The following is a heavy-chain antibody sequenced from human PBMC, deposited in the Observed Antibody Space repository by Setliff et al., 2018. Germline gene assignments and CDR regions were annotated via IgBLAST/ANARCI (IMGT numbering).Heavy chain of an antibody. V-gene: IGHV4-4*07. J-gene: IGHJ4*02. CDR1: GGSISSYY. CDR2: TYIGGSA. CDR3: ARESRYYYDNLGTLDY. D-gene: IGHD3-22*01. Sequence: SETLSLTCTVSGGSISSYYWSWIRQPAGKGLEWIGHTYIGGSANYNPSLKSRVTMSIDTSKNQFSLKLSSVTAADTAVYYCARESRYYYDNLGTLDYWGQGTLVTVSS.